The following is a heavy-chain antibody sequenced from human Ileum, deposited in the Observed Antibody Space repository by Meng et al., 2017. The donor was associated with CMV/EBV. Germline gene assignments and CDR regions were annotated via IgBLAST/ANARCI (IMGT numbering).Heavy chain of an antibody. CDR2: ISYDGSNK. J-gene: IGHJ3*02. Sequence: GESLKISCAGSGFTFSSYAMHWVRQAPGKGLEWVAVISYDGSNKYYADSVKGRFTISRDNSKNTLYLQMNSLRAEDTAVYYCARDRGYCSSTSCYWDAFDIWGQGTMVTVSS. CDR3: ARDRGYCSSTSCYWDAFDI. CDR1: GFTFSSYA. V-gene: IGHV3-30-3*01. D-gene: IGHD2-2*01.